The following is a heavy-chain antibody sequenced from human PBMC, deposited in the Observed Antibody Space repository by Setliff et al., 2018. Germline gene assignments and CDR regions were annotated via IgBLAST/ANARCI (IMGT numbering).Heavy chain of an antibody. CDR1: GYSISSGYY. V-gene: IGHV4-38-2*01. CDR3: ARQVSWFDP. CDR2: IYHSGST. Sequence: SETLSLTCAVSGYSISSGYYGGWIRQPPGKGLEWIGSIYHSGSTYYNPSLKSRVTISVDTSKNQFSLKLSSVTAADTAVYYCARQVSWFDPWGQGTLVTVSS. J-gene: IGHJ5*02.